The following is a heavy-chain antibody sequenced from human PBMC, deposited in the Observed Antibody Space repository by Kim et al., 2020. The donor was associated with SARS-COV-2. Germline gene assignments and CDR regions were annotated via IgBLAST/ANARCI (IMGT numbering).Heavy chain of an antibody. CDR1: GFTFNTYD. Sequence: GGSLRLSCAASGFTFNTYDIHWVRQAPGKGLEWVSDISYDGSTKYYADSVKGRFTISRDNSKNTLYLQMNSLRIEDTAVYYCARSFSGSYVGYDYWGQGDLVTLSS. CDR3: ARSFSGSYVGYDY. CDR2: ISYDGSTK. J-gene: IGHJ4*02. D-gene: IGHD1-26*01. V-gene: IGHV3-30*03.